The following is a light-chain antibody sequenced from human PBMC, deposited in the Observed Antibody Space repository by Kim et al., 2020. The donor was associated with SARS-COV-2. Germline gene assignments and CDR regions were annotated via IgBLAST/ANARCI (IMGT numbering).Light chain of an antibody. CDR1: QSISGW. Sequence: DIQMTQSPSTLSASVGDRVTITCRASQSISGWLAWYQQKPGKAPKLLIYDASSLESGVPSRFSGSGSGTEFTLTISSLQPDDFATYYCQQYSSSWGTFGQGTKVDIK. CDR2: DAS. CDR3: QQYSSSWGT. J-gene: IGKJ1*01. V-gene: IGKV1-5*01.